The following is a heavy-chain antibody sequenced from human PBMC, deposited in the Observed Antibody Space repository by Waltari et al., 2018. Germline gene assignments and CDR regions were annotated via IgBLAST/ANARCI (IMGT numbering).Heavy chain of an antibody. CDR1: GFTVSSNY. V-gene: IGHV3-53*01. CDR3: ARAQTYRSGSLFYFDY. J-gene: IGHJ4*02. D-gene: IGHD6-19*01. CDR2: IYSGGST. Sequence: EVQLVESGGGLIQPGGSLRLSCAASGFTVSSNYLSWVRLAPGKGLEWVSVIYSGGSTYYAYSVKGRFSISRDNSKNTLYLQMNSLRAEDTALYYCARAQTYRSGSLFYFDYWGQGTLVTVSS.